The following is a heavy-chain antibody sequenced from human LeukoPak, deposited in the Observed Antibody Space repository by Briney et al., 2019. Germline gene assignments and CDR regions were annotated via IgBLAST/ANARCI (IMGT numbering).Heavy chain of an antibody. CDR1: SGFISNYY. Sequence: KPSETLSLTCGVSSGFISNYYWSWIRQPAGKGLEWIGRISTSGNTNYSPSLKSRVTMSVDTSKYQFFLNLRSVTAADTAVYYCARDSRYYDFWSGYLDYWGQGALVTVSS. V-gene: IGHV4-4*07. J-gene: IGHJ4*02. CDR3: ARDSRYYDFWSGYLDY. D-gene: IGHD3-3*01. CDR2: ISTSGNT.